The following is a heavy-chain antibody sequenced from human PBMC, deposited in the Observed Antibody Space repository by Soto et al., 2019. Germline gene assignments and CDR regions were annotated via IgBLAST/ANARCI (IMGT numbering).Heavy chain of an antibody. D-gene: IGHD1-26*01. CDR1: GGTFSSYT. J-gene: IGHJ3*02. CDR2: IIPILGIA. Sequence: QVQLVQSGAEVKKPGSSVKVSCKASGGTFSSYTISWVRQAPGQGLEWMGRIIPILGIANYAQKFQGRVTITADKSTSTAYMQLSSLRSEDTAVCYCARYSGSYQNAFDIWGQGTMVTVSS. CDR3: ARYSGSYQNAFDI. V-gene: IGHV1-69*02.